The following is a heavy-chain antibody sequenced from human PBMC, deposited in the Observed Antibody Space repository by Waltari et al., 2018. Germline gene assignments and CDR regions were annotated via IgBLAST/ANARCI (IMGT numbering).Heavy chain of an antibody. D-gene: IGHD1-26*01. CDR3: TTVGATLHF. CDR1: GFSFSIYS. Sequence: EMQLVESGGGLVQPGGSLRVSCAASGFSFSIYSMHWVRQAPGKGLVWVSRINTNGGGIVYADSVEGRFTISRDNAKNTLYLQMNNLKAEDTAVYYCTTVGATLHFWGQGTLVTVSS. J-gene: IGHJ4*02. CDR2: INTNGGGI. V-gene: IGHV3-74*01.